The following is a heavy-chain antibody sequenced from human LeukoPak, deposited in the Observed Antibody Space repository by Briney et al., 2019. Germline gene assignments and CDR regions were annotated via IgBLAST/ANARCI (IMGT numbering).Heavy chain of an antibody. J-gene: IGHJ6*03. CDR1: GFTFSSYE. D-gene: IGHD5-18*01. CDR2: ISSSGSTI. CDR3: AKGRRGYSYGLPPFSYYYYMDV. Sequence: GGSLRLSCAASGFTFSSYEMNWVRQAPGKGLEWVSYISSSGSTIYYSDSVKGRFTISRDNAKNSLYLQMNSLRAEDTAVYYCAKGRRGYSYGLPPFSYYYYMDVWGKGTMVTVSS. V-gene: IGHV3-48*03.